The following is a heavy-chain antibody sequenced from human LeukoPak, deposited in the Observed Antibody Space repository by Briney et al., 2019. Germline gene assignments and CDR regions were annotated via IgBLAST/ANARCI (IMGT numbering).Heavy chain of an antibody. Sequence: ASVKVSCKASGYTSTSYGISWVRQAPGQGLEWMGWISAYNGNTNYAQKLQGRVTMTTDTSTSTAYMELRSLRSDDTAVYYCARDLSISAWEPGGYWGQGTLVTVSS. J-gene: IGHJ4*02. CDR2: ISAYNGNT. D-gene: IGHD1-26*01. CDR1: GYTSTSYG. CDR3: ARDLSISAWEPGGY. V-gene: IGHV1-18*01.